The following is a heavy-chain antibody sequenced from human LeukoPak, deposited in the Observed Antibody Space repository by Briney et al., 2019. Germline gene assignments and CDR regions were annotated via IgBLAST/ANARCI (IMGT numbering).Heavy chain of an antibody. V-gene: IGHV5-51*01. CDR1: GYSFTSYW. D-gene: IGHD2-2*01. CDR2: IYPGDSDT. J-gene: IGHJ5*02. CDR3: ARTPAAQVDWFDP. Sequence: GESLKISCKGSGYSFTSYWIGWVRQMPGKGLEWMGIIYPGDSDTRYGPSFQGQVTISADKSISTAYLQWSSLKASDTAMYYCARTPAAQVDWFDPWGQGTLVTVSS.